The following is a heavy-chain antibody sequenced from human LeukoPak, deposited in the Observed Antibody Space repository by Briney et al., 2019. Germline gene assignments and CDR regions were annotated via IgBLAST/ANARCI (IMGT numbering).Heavy chain of an antibody. CDR2: IKQDGTVK. V-gene: IGHV3-7*03. D-gene: IGHD3-22*01. Sequence: PGGSLRLSCAASGFTFSGYWMHWVRQAPGKGLEWVANIKQDGTVKYYVDSVKGRFTISRDNAKNSLYLQMNSLRAEDTAVYYCARENYYDSSGYYGYYFDYWGQGTLVTVSS. J-gene: IGHJ4*02. CDR1: GFTFSGYW. CDR3: ARENYYDSSGYYGYYFDY.